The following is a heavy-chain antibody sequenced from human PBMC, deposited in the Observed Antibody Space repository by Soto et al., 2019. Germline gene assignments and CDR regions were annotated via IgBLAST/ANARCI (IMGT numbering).Heavy chain of an antibody. CDR1: GFTFSSYW. D-gene: IGHD3-10*01. J-gene: IGHJ6*02. Sequence: QPGGSLRLSXAASGFTFSSYWMSWVRQAPGKGLEWVANIKQDGSEKYYVDSVKGRFTISRDNAKNSLYLQMNSLRAEDTAVYYCARQNVELLWFGLSYYGMDVWGQGTTVTVSS. V-gene: IGHV3-7*03. CDR2: IKQDGSEK. CDR3: ARQNVELLWFGLSYYGMDV.